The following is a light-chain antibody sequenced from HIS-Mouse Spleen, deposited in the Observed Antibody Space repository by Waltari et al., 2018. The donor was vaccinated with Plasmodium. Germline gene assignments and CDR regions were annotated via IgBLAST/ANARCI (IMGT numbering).Light chain of an antibody. CDR1: QGISSG. CDR3: QQGNRLPPSST. V-gene: IGKV1-12*01. Sequence: DIQMTQSPSSVSASVGDRVTITCRASQGISSGLAWYQQKPGKAPKLRIYAASSLQSGVPSRFSGSGSGTDVTLTNSSRQPEDFATYDCQQGNRLPPSSTFGPGTRVEMK. J-gene: IGKJ5*01. CDR2: AAS.